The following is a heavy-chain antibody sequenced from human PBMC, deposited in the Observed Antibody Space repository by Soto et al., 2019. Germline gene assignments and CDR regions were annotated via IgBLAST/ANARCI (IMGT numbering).Heavy chain of an antibody. J-gene: IGHJ5*02. CDR3: ARVNFWYNWFDP. D-gene: IGHD3-3*01. CDR2: IIPIFGTA. V-gene: IGHV1-69*13. Sequence: SVKVSCKASGGTFSSYAISWVRQAPGQGLEWMGGIIPIFGTANYAQKFQGRVTITADESTSTAYMELSSLRSEDTAVYYCARVNFWYNWFDPWGQGTLVTVSS. CDR1: GGTFSSYA.